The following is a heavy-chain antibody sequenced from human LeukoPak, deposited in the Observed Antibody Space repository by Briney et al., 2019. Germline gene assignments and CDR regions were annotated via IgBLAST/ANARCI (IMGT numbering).Heavy chain of an antibody. Sequence: ASVKVSCKASGYTFTSYDINWVRQASGQGLEWMGWMYPNSGSTGYAQKFQGRVTMTRNTSISTAYMELSSLRSEDTAVYYCARPPSSGGYYYFYGMDVWGQGTTVSVSS. CDR3: ARPPSSGGYYYFYGMDV. D-gene: IGHD6-25*01. CDR1: GYTFTSYD. V-gene: IGHV1-8*01. J-gene: IGHJ6*02. CDR2: MYPNSGST.